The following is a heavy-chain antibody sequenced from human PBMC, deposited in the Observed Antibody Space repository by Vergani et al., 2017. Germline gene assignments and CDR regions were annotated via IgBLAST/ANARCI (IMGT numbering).Heavy chain of an antibody. Sequence: QVQLVESGGGVVQPGRSLRLSCAASGFTFSSYAMHWVRQAPGKGLEWVAVISYDGSSKYYADSVEGRFTISRDTSKTTLYLQMNSLKAEDTAVYYSASAGYCSSTSCYRYYYYYCMDVWGKGTTVTVSS. CDR3: ASAGYCSSTSCYRYYYYYCMDV. CDR1: GFTFSSYA. CDR2: ISYDGSSK. D-gene: IGHD2-2*01. J-gene: IGHJ6*03. V-gene: IGHV3-30-3*01.